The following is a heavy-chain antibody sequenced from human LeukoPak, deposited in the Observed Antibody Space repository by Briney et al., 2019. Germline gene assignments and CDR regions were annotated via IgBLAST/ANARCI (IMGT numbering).Heavy chain of an antibody. V-gene: IGHV4-59*01. J-gene: IGHJ3*02. Sequence: PSETLSLTCTVPGGSISSYYCSWIRQPPGKGLEWIGYIYYSGSTNYNPSLKSRVTISIDTSRNQFSLRLSSVTAADTAVYYCARDLVTVTKGFDIWGQGTMVSVSS. CDR1: GGSISSYY. CDR3: ARDLVTVTKGFDI. D-gene: IGHD4-17*01. CDR2: IYYSGST.